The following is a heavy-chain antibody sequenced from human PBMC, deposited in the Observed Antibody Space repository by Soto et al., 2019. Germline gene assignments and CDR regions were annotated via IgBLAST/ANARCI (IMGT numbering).Heavy chain of an antibody. V-gene: IGHV1-2*04. CDR2: INPNSGGT. J-gene: IGHJ3*02. Sequence: ASVKASCKDSGYTYNGYYMHSPRQPPEQGLEWMGWINPNSGGTNYAQKFQGWVTMTRDTSISTAYMELSRLRSDDTAVYYCARGCSSTSCNDAFDICGQGTMVTGSS. CDR3: ARGCSSTSCNDAFDI. D-gene: IGHD2-2*01. CDR1: GYTYNGYY.